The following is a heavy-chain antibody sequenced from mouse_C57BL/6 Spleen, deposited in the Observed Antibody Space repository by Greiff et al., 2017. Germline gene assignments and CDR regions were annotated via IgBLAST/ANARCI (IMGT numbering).Heavy chain of an antibody. Sequence: EVQLQQSGPELVKPGASVKISCKASGYSFTDYNMNWVKQSNGQSLEWIGVINPNYGTTSYNQKFKGKATLTVDQSSSTAFMQINSLTSEDSAIYYCARRGSHWDFDVWGTGTTVTVSS. CDR2: INPNYGTT. CDR1: GYSFTDYN. V-gene: IGHV1-39*01. J-gene: IGHJ1*03. CDR3: ARRGSHWDFDV.